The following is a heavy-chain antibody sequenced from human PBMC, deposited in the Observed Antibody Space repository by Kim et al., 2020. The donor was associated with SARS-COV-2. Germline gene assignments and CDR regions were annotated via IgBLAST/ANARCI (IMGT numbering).Heavy chain of an antibody. CDR3: AKAHYYGSGSYARGMDV. CDR2: ISGSGGCT. D-gene: IGHD3-10*01. J-gene: IGHJ6*02. V-gene: IGHV3-23*01. Sequence: GGSLRLSCAXSGFTFSSYAMSWVRQAPGKGLEWVSAISGSGGCTYYADSVKGRFTISRDNSKNTLYLQMNSLRAEDTAVYYCAKAHYYGSGSYARGMDVWGQGTTVTVSS. CDR1: GFTFSSYA.